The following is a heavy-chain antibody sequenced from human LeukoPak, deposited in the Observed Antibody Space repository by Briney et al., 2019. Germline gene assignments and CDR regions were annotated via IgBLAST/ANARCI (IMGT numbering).Heavy chain of an antibody. CDR3: ARGLGYCSGGSCYPNWFDP. CDR2: INPNSGGT. V-gene: IGHV1-2*02. Sequence: ASVKVSCKASGYTFTVYYMHWVRQAPGQGLEWMGWINPNSGGTNYAQKFQGRVTMTRDTSISTAYMELSRLRSDDTAVYYCARGLGYCSGGSCYPNWFDPWGQGTLVTVSS. CDR1: GYTFTVYY. J-gene: IGHJ5*02. D-gene: IGHD2-15*01.